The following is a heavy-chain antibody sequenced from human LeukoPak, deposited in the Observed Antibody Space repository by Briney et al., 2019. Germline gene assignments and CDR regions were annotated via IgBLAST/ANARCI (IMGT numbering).Heavy chain of an antibody. Sequence: GGSLRLSCATSGFTFSVYAMHWVRQAPGKGLEWVAGIPYDGSSQFYADSVRGRFSISRDNSKNTLYLQMNSLRAEDTAVYYCAKVPDYDFWSGPGADFDLWGRGTLVTVSS. D-gene: IGHD3-3*01. CDR2: IPYDGSSQ. CDR3: AKVPDYDFWSGPGADFDL. CDR1: GFTFSVYA. J-gene: IGHJ2*01. V-gene: IGHV3-30-3*01.